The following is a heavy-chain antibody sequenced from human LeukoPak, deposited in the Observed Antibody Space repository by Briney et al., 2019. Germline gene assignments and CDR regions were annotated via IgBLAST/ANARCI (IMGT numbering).Heavy chain of an antibody. CDR3: ARTREFYHILTGSRQQPFDY. D-gene: IGHD3-9*01. Sequence: PSETLSLTCTVSGGSISSYYWSWIRQPAGKGLEWIGRIYTSGSTNYNPSLKSRVTMSVDTSKNQFSLKLSSVTAADKAADYCARTREFYHILTGSRQQPFDYWGQGTLVTVSS. CDR1: GGSISSYY. V-gene: IGHV4-4*07. J-gene: IGHJ4*02. CDR2: IYTSGST.